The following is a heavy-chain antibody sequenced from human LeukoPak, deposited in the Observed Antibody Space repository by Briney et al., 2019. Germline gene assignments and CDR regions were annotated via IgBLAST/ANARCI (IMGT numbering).Heavy chain of an antibody. CDR3: AREGKITMVRGVIRYYYMDV. CDR1: GFRFNTYW. Sequence: HPGGSLRLSCAASGFRFNTYWMSWVRQAPGKGLEWVANIKQDGNEKYYADSVKGRFTISRDNGKNSLDLQMNSLRADDTAVYYCAREGKITMVRGVIRYYYMDVWGKGTTVTISS. J-gene: IGHJ6*03. V-gene: IGHV3-7*03. D-gene: IGHD3-10*01. CDR2: IKQDGNEK.